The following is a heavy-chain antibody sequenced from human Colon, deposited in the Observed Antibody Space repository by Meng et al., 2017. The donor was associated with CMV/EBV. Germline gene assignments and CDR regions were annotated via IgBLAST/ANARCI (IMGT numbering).Heavy chain of an antibody. CDR3: SKVMGYFDY. CDR1: GFTFGDET. V-gene: IGHV3-49*04. Sequence: SCITSGFTFGDETMSWVRQAPGKGLEWVGFIRSKTYGGTTEYAASVKGRFTISRDDSKSIAYLQMNSLKTEDTAVYYCSKVMGYFDYWGQGTLVTVSS. CDR2: IRSKTYGGTT. D-gene: IGHD2-15*01. J-gene: IGHJ4*02.